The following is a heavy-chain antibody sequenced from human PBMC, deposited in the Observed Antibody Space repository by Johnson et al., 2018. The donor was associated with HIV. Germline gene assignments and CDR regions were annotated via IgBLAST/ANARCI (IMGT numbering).Heavy chain of an antibody. CDR2: INSDGSST. Sequence: VQLVESGGGWVQPGGSLRLSCAASGFTFSSYWMHWVRQAPGKGLVWVSRINSDGSSTRYADSVKGRFPLSRDNAKNTLYLQMNSLRAEDTAVYYCARSEYDYYDSSGYDAFDIWGQGTMVTVSS. V-gene: IGHV3-74*02. CDR3: ARSEYDYYDSSGYDAFDI. J-gene: IGHJ3*02. CDR1: GFTFSSYW. D-gene: IGHD3-22*01.